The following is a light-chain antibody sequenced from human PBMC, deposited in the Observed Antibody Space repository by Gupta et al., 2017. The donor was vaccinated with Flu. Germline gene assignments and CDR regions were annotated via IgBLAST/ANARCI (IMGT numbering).Light chain of an antibody. CDR2: KAS. J-gene: IGKJ2*01. Sequence: DTQMTQSPSTLSASVGDRVTITCRASQSISSWLAWYQQKPGKAPKLLIYKASSLESGVPSRFSGSGSGTEFTLTISSLQPDDFATYYCQQDNSYPYNFGQGTKLEIK. CDR1: QSISSW. CDR3: QQDNSYPYN. V-gene: IGKV1-5*03.